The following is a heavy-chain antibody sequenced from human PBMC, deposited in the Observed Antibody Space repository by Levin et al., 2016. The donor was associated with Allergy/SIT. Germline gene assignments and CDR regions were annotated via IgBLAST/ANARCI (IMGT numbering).Heavy chain of an antibody. Sequence: GESLKISCAASGFTFSSYAMSWVRQAPGKGLEWVSAISGSGGSTYYADSVKGRFTISRDNSKNTLYLQMNSLRAEDTAVYYCAKRSYSSSHYWGQGTLVTVSS. V-gene: IGHV3-23*01. J-gene: IGHJ4*02. D-gene: IGHD6-6*01. CDR2: ISGSGGST. CDR1: GFTFSSYA. CDR3: AKRSYSSSHY.